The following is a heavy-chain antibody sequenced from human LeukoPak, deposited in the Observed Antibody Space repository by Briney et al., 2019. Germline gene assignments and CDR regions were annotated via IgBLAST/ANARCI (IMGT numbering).Heavy chain of an antibody. D-gene: IGHD4-23*01. CDR2: ISGGGGST. CDR3: AKDLGGKSGYFDY. Sequence: GGSLRLSCAASGYTFSGYAMSWVRQAPGKGLEWVSAISGGGGSTYYADSVKGRFTISRDYSKNTLYLQTNSLRAEDTAVYYCAKDLGGKSGYFDYWGQGTLVTVSS. CDR1: GYTFSGYA. J-gene: IGHJ4*02. V-gene: IGHV3-23*01.